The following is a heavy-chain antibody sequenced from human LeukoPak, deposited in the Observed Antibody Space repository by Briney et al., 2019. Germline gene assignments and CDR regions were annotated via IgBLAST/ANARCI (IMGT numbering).Heavy chain of an antibody. J-gene: IGHJ4*02. CDR2: INHSGST. CDR3: ASDVTGTLTYDY. CDR1: GGSFSGYY. D-gene: IGHD1-20*01. Sequence: PSETLSLTCAVYGGSFSGYYWSWIRQPPGKGLEWIGEINHSGSTNYNPYLKSRVTISVDTSKNQFSLKLSSVTAADTAVYYCASDVTGTLTYDYWGQGTLVTVSS. V-gene: IGHV4-34*01.